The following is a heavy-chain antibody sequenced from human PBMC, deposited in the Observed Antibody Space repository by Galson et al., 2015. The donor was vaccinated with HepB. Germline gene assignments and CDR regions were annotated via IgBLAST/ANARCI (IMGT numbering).Heavy chain of an antibody. CDR2: ISSSSSYI. CDR3: ARHHKRELLGANDY. D-gene: IGHD3-10*01. V-gene: IGHV3-21*01. J-gene: IGHJ4*02. CDR1: GFTFSSYS. Sequence: SLRLSCAASGFTFSSYSMNWVRQAPGKGLEWVSSISSSSSYIYYADSVKGRFTISRDNAKNSLYLQMNSLRAEDTAVYYCARHHKRELLGANDYWGQGTLVTVSS.